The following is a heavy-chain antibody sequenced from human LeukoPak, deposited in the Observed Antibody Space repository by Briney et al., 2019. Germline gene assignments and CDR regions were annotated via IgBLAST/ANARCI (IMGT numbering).Heavy chain of an antibody. Sequence: SSETLSLTCTVSGGSITSGVYYWGFIRQPPGKGLEWIGYIYHSGNTYSNPSLKSRVTISVDRSKNQFSLKLNSVTAADTAIYYCARYCSSTSCPFDLWGQETLVTVSS. CDR2: IYHSGNT. V-gene: IGHV4-30-2*01. J-gene: IGHJ4*02. CDR3: ARYCSSTSCPFDL. D-gene: IGHD2-2*01. CDR1: GGSITSGVYY.